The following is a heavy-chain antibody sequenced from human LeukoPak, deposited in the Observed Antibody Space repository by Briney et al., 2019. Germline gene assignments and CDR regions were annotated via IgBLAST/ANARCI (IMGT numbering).Heavy chain of an antibody. J-gene: IGHJ4*02. Sequence: PGGSLRLSCAASGFTFSSYAMSWVRQAPGKGLEWVSAISGSGGSTYYADSVKGRFTISRDNSKNTLYLQMNSLRAEDTAVYYCAKDDYYDSSGSYYFDYWGQGTLVTVSS. V-gene: IGHV3-23*01. CDR3: AKDDYYDSSGSYYFDY. CDR2: ISGSGGST. D-gene: IGHD3-22*01. CDR1: GFTFSSYA.